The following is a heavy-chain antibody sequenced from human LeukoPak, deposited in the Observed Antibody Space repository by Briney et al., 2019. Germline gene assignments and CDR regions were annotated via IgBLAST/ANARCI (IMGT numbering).Heavy chain of an antibody. CDR3: ARAGAWQIDP. CDR1: GGSISSGDYY. D-gene: IGHD3-10*01. J-gene: IGHJ5*02. V-gene: IGHV4-61*03. Sequence: PSETLSLTCTVSGGSISSGDYYWSWIRQPPGKGLGWIGHVFYTGSSNYNPSLKSRVTISLDRSNNHFSLRLTSVSAADTAVYYCARAGAWQIDPWGQGTLVTVSS. CDR2: VFYTGSS.